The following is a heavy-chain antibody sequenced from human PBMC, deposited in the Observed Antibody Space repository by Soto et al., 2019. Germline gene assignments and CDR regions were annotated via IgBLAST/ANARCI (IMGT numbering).Heavy chain of an antibody. V-gene: IGHV5-51*01. D-gene: IGHD1-20*01. CDR3: ARQITPSGYYYYMDV. CDR1: GYSFTSYW. J-gene: IGHJ6*03. CDR2: IYPGDSDT. Sequence: GESLKISCRGSGYSFTSYWIGWVRQMPGKGLEWMGIIYPGDSDTRYSPSFQGQVTISADKSISTAYLQWSSLKASDTAMYFCARQITPSGYYYYMDVWGKGTTVTVSS.